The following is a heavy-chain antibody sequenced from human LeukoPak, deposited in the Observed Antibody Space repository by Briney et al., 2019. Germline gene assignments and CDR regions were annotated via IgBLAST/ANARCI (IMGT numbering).Heavy chain of an antibody. J-gene: IGHJ4*02. CDR2: IYTSGST. CDR3: ARKRGGDYFDY. D-gene: IGHD3-16*01. CDR1: GGSISSYY. V-gene: IGHV4-4*09. Sequence: PSETLSLTCTVSGGSISSYYWSWIRQPPGKGLEWIGYIYTSGSTNYNPSLKSRVTISVDTSKNQFSLKLSSVTAADTAVYYCARKRGGDYFDYWGQGTLVTVSS.